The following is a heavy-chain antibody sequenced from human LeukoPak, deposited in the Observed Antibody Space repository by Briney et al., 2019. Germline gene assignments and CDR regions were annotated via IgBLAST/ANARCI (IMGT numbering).Heavy chain of an antibody. CDR1: GFTFGDYL. CDR2: ISGGTT. V-gene: IGHV3-49*04. J-gene: IGHJ4*02. CDR3: SRGSGWLSVY. D-gene: IGHD6-19*01. Sequence: GGSLRLSCTASGFTFGDYLMSWVRQAPGKGVEWIGFISGGTTEYAASVTGRFTISRDDSTSIAYLQMNSLTTEDTAVYYCSRGSGWLSVYWGQGTLVTVSS.